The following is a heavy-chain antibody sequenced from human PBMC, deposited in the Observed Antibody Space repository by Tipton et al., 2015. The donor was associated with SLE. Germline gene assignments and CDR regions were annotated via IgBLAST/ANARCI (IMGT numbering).Heavy chain of an antibody. CDR1: GGSISSYY. Sequence: LRLSCTVSGGSISSYYWSWIRQPPRKGLEWIGNNYYRGSTNYTPPLKSRITISVDTSKNQFSQKLSSVTAADTAVYYCARLRDSSSPAFDIWGQGTMFTVSS. CDR3: ARLRDSSSPAFDI. V-gene: IGHV4-59*08. D-gene: IGHD6-13*01. CDR2: NYYRGST. J-gene: IGHJ3*02.